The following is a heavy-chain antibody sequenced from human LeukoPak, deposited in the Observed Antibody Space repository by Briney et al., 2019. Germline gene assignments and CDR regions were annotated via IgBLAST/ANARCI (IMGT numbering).Heavy chain of an antibody. CDR1: GFTFSSYG. CDR3: ARAESTWYSGLDY. J-gene: IGHJ4*02. Sequence: GGSLRLSCAASGFTFSSYGMHWVRQAPGKGLEWVAIIWYDGSNKYYADSVKGRFTVSRDNSKNTLYLQTNSLRAEDAAVYYCARAESTWYSGLDYWGQGTMVTVSS. V-gene: IGHV3-33*01. CDR2: IWYDGSNK. D-gene: IGHD6-13*01.